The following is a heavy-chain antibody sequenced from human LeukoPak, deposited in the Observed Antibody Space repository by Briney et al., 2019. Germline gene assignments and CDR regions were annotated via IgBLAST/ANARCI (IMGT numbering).Heavy chain of an antibody. CDR1: GFTFSSYA. D-gene: IGHD3-10*01. J-gene: IGHJ6*03. Sequence: PGGSLRLSCAASGFTFSSYAMHWVRQAPGKGLEWVAVISYDGSNKYYADSVKGRFTISRDNSKNTLYLQMNSLRAEDTAVYYCAKDQPSITMVRGVKSNRYYYYYMDVWGKGTTITISS. V-gene: IGHV3-30*04. CDR3: AKDQPSITMVRGVKSNRYYYYYMDV. CDR2: ISYDGSNK.